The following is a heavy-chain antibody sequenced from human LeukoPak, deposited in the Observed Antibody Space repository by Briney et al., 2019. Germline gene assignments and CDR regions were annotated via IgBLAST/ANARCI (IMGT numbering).Heavy chain of an antibody. J-gene: IGHJ4*02. CDR1: GFTFSSYA. CDR2: ISGSGGST. CDR3: AKRKDPYYFDY. Sequence: GGSLRLPCAASGFTFSSYAMSWVRQAPGKGLEWVSAISGSGGSTYYADSVKGRFTISRDNSKNTLYLQMNSLRAEDTAVYSCAKRKDPYYFDYWGQGTLVTVSS. V-gene: IGHV3-23*01.